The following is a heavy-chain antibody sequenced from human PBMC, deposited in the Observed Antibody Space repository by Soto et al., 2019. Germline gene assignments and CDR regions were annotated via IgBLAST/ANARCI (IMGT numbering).Heavy chain of an antibody. CDR2: ISSSSSYI. V-gene: IGHV3-21*01. CDR1: GFTFSSYS. Sequence: GGSLRLSCAASGFTFSSYSMNWVRQAPGKGLEWVSSISSSSSYIYYADSVKGRFTISRDNAKNSLYLQMNSLRAEDTAVYYCARGKNVSNSRRTLKGGVDYWGQGTLVTVSS. J-gene: IGHJ4*02. D-gene: IGHD1-1*01. CDR3: ARGKNVSNSRRTLKGGVDY.